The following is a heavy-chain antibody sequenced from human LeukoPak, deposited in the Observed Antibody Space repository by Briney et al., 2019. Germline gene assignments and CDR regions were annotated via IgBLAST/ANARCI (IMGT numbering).Heavy chain of an antibody. J-gene: IGHJ4*02. Sequence: PGGSLRLSCAASGFTFSSYAMSWVRQAPGKGLEWIGEINHSGSTNYNPSLKSRVTISVDTSKNQFSLKLSSVTAADTAVYYCARGGIAARLQDWGQGTLVTVSS. CDR3: ARGGIAARLQD. V-gene: IGHV4-34*01. CDR1: GFTFSSYA. CDR2: INHSGST. D-gene: IGHD6-6*01.